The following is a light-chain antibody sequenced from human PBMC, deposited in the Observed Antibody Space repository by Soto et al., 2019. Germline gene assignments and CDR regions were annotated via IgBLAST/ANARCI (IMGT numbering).Light chain of an antibody. CDR1: QSVSSTY. Sequence: EIVLTQSPGTLSLSPGERSTLSCMASQSVSSTYLAWYQQKPGQAPRLLIYGASSRATGIPDRFSGSGSGTDFTLIISRLEPEDFAVYYCQEDAGSPWTFCQGTKVDVK. CDR3: QEDAGSPWT. V-gene: IGKV3-20*01. J-gene: IGKJ1*01. CDR2: GAS.